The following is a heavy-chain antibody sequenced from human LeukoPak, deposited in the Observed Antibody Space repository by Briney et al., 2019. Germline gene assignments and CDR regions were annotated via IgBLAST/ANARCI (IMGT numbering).Heavy chain of an antibody. CDR3: ARHTDYGGNSRRHNG. CDR2: IHYSGTT. CDR1: GGSISSKF. V-gene: IGHV4-59*08. Sequence: SETLSHTPILSGGSISSKFWCRFPQSPGKGLEWIGYIHYSGTTNYNPTLKSRVTISVDPSKTQFSLKLTSVTAADTAVYYCARHTDYGGNSRRHNGWGQGTLVTVSS. D-gene: IGHD4-23*01. J-gene: IGHJ4*02.